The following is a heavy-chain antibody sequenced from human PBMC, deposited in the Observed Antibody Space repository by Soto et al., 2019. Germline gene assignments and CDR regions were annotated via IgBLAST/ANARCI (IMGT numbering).Heavy chain of an antibody. D-gene: IGHD2-2*01. CDR2: IKQDGSEK. V-gene: IGHV3-7*01. CDR3: AKDSDFVVSAAHFDH. CDR1: GFTFSSYW. Sequence: GGSLRLSCAASGFTFSSYWMSWVRQAPGKGLEWVANIKQDGSEKYYVDSVKGRFTISRDNAKNSLYLQMNSLRAEDTAVYYCAKDSDFVVSAAHFDHWGQGTLVTVSS. J-gene: IGHJ5*02.